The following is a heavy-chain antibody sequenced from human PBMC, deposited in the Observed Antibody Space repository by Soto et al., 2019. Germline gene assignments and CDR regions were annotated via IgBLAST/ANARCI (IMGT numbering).Heavy chain of an antibody. V-gene: IGHV1-18*01. Sequence: QVQLVQSGAEVKKPGASVKVSCKTSGYTFTRYGISWVRQAPGQGLEWMGWISAYNGNTNYAQKPQGRATMTTDTSTSTAYMELRSLRSDDTAVYSCARWKDIVLVTDFWGQGTLVTVSS. J-gene: IGHJ4*02. CDR2: ISAYNGNT. CDR3: ARWKDIVLVTDF. CDR1: GYTFTRYG. D-gene: IGHD2-2*01.